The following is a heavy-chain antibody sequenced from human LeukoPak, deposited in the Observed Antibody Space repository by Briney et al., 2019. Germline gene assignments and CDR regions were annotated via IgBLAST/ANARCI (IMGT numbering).Heavy chain of an antibody. CDR3: ARAATMVRGVIITPLGY. J-gene: IGHJ4*02. CDR2: ISAYNGNT. Sequence: GASVKVSCKASGYTFTSYGISWVRQAPGQGLEWMGWISAYNGNTNYARKLQGRVTMTTDTSTSTAYMELRSLRSDDTAVYYCARAATMVRGVIITPLGYWGQGTLVTVSS. D-gene: IGHD3-10*01. V-gene: IGHV1-18*01. CDR1: GYTFTSYG.